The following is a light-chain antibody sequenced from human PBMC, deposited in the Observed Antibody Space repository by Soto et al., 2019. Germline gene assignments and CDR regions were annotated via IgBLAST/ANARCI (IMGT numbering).Light chain of an antibody. Sequence: QSALAQPPSVSGSPGQSVTISCTGTSSDVGSYDRVSWYQQPPGTAPKLMIYEVSNRPSGVPDRFSGSKSGNTASLTISGLQAEDEADYYCSSFTSSDTVVFGGGTKLTV. CDR1: SSDVGSYDR. CDR2: EVS. CDR3: SSFTSSDTVV. J-gene: IGLJ2*01. V-gene: IGLV2-18*02.